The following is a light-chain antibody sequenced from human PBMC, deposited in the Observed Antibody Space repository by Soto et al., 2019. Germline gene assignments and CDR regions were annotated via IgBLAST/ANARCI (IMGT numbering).Light chain of an antibody. Sequence: IQMTQSPASLSASVGETVTITCRASQGIRYDLGWYQQKSGKAPKLLIYAASTLQSGVPSRFSGSGSGTHFTLTIGSLQPEDFATYYCLQDHNFPRTFGQGTKLDLK. CDR3: LQDHNFPRT. V-gene: IGKV1-6*01. CDR1: QGIRYD. CDR2: AAS. J-gene: IGKJ2*01.